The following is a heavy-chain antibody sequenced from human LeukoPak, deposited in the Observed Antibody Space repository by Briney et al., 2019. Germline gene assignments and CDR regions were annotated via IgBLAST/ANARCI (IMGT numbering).Heavy chain of an antibody. J-gene: IGHJ4*02. Sequence: GGSQRLSCAASGFTIDDYAMHWVRQAPGKGLEWVSGISWNSGSIGYADSVKGRFTISRDNAKNSLYLQMNSLRAEDTALYYCAKDNVSYGSGSSFDYWGQGTLVTVSS. CDR2: ISWNSGSI. V-gene: IGHV3-9*01. CDR3: AKDNVSYGSGSSFDY. CDR1: GFTIDDYA. D-gene: IGHD3-10*01.